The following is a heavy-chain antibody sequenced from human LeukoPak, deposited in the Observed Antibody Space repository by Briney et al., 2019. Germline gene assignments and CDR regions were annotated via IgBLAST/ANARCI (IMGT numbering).Heavy chain of an antibody. CDR2: ISYDGSNK. CDR3: AKESRFMITFGGVIAYDAFDI. J-gene: IGHJ3*02. CDR1: GFTFSSYG. V-gene: IGHV3-30*18. Sequence: GGSLRLSCAASGFTFSSYGMHWVRQAPGKGLEWVAVISYDGSNKYYADSVKGRFTISRDNSKNTLYLQMNSLRAEDTAVYYCAKESRFMITFGGVIAYDAFDIWGQGTMVTVSS. D-gene: IGHD3-16*02.